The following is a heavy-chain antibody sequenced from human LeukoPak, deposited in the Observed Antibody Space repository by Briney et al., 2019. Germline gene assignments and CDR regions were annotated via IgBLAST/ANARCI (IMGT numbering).Heavy chain of an antibody. CDR3: ARDQGVDTIPRVYFDY. J-gene: IGHJ4*02. Sequence: GRSLRLSCAASGFTFSSYAMHWVRQAPGKGLEWVAVISYDGSNKYYADSVKGRFTISRDNSKNTLYLQLNSLRAEDTAVYYCARDQGVDTIPRVYFDYWGQGTLVTVSS. CDR2: ISYDGSNK. D-gene: IGHD5-18*01. V-gene: IGHV3-30-3*01. CDR1: GFTFSSYA.